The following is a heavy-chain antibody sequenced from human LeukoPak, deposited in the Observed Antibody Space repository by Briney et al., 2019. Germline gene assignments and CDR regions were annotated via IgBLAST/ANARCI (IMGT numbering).Heavy chain of an antibody. D-gene: IGHD1-26*01. CDR2: ISGSGDTT. CDR3: AKDKFTVGRRGGFEI. J-gene: IGHJ3*02. V-gene: IGHV3-23*01. CDR1: GFTSSNYA. Sequence: GGSLRLSCAASGFTSSNYAMSWVRQAPGKGLEWVSAISGSGDTTYYADSVKGRFTISRDNYKNTLYLQMISLRAEDTAVYFCAKDKFTVGRRGGFEIWGQGTMVTVSS.